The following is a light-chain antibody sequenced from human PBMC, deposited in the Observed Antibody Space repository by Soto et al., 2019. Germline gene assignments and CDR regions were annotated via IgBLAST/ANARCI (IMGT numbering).Light chain of an antibody. J-gene: IGLJ1*01. Sequence: QYALTRPASVSGSPGQSITISCTGTSSDVGSYNLVSWYQQHPGKAPKLMIYEGSKRPSGVSNRFSGSKSGNTASLTISGLQAEDEADYYCCSYAGSSNVFGTGTKVTVL. CDR2: EGS. V-gene: IGLV2-23*03. CDR3: CSYAGSSNV. CDR1: SSDVGSYNL.